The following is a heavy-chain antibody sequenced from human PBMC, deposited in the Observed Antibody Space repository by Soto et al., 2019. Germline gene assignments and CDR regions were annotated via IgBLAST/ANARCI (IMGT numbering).Heavy chain of an antibody. CDR3: SRVLDSWNYWSNWFAP. CDR1: GFTFSSYW. V-gene: IGHV3-74*01. CDR2: IDSDGSST. D-gene: IGHD1-7*01. Sequence: PGGPLRLSCAASGFTFSSYWLLWVRQAPGKGLVWVSRIDSDGSSTSYADSVKGLFTISRDNAKNSLYLQMNSLRAEDTAVYYCSRVLDSWNYWSNWFAPWSQRTLVTVSS. J-gene: IGHJ5*02.